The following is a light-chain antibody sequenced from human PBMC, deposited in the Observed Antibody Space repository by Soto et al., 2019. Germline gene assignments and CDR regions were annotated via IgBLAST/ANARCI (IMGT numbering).Light chain of an antibody. Sequence: DIQMTQSPSTLSASVGDRVTITCRASQSITSWLAWYQQKPGKAPRRLIYDASSLESGVPSRFSGSGSGKEFTLTISSLQPDDVATYYCQHYNSYQYTFGQGTKLEIK. V-gene: IGKV1-5*01. CDR3: QHYNSYQYT. CDR2: DAS. J-gene: IGKJ2*01. CDR1: QSITSW.